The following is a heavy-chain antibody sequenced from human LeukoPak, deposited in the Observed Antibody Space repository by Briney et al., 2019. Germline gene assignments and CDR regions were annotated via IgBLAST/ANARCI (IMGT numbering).Heavy chain of an antibody. D-gene: IGHD2-2*01. CDR2: IYHSGST. CDR1: GGSISSSNW. J-gene: IGHJ4*02. V-gene: IGHV4-4*02. Sequence: SETLSLTCAVSGGSISSSNWWSWVRQPPGKGLEWIGEIYHSGSTNYNPSLKSRVTISVDKSKNQFSLKLSSVTAADTAVYYCARESRDCSSTSCYVDFDYWGQGTLVTVSS. CDR3: ARESRDCSSTSCYVDFDY.